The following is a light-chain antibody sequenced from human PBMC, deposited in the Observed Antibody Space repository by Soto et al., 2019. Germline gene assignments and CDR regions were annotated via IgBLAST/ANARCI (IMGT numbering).Light chain of an antibody. V-gene: IGKV1-5*01. CDR1: QSISRW. CDR3: QQYNRYSTWT. CDR2: DAS. Sequence: DIQMTQSPSTLSASVGDRVTIACRASQSISRWLAWYQQKPGKAPKVLIWDASSLQRGVPSRFSGSGSGTEFTLTISSQQPDDFATYYCQQYNRYSTWTFGLGTKVEIK. J-gene: IGKJ1*01.